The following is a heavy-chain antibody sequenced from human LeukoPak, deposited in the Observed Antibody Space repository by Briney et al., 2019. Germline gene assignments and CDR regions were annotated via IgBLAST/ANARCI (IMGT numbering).Heavy chain of an antibody. Sequence: GSLRLSCAASGFTFSSYWMHWVRQAPGKGLVWVSRINSDGSTTSYADSVKGRFTISRDNSKNTLYLQTNSLRAEDTAVYYCAKDRRSGSGWSLFDYWGQGTLVTVSS. CDR2: INSDGSTT. D-gene: IGHD6-19*01. CDR3: AKDRRSGSGWSLFDY. V-gene: IGHV3-74*01. J-gene: IGHJ4*02. CDR1: GFTFSSYW.